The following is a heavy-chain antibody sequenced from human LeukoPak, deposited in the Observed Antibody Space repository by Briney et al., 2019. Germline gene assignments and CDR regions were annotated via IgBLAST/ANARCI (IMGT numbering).Heavy chain of an antibody. V-gene: IGHV4-39*07. J-gene: IGHJ6*03. Sequence: TSETLSLTCTVSGDSISSSSYYWGWIRQPPGKGLEWIGNIYYSGSTYYNPSLKSRVTISVDTSKNQFSLKLSSVTAADTAVYYCARGSYCSGGSCYWYYYYYYMDVWGKGTTVTVSS. D-gene: IGHD2-15*01. CDR1: GDSISSSSYY. CDR2: IYYSGST. CDR3: ARGSYCSGGSCYWYYYYYYMDV.